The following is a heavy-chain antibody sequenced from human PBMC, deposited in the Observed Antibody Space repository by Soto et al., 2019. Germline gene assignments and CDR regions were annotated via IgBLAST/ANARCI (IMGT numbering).Heavy chain of an antibody. D-gene: IGHD6-13*01. CDR1: GGSLSAYY. J-gene: IGHJ4*02. V-gene: IGHV4-4*07. Sequence: LSLTCTVSGGSLSAYYWSWIRQPAGKGMEWVGRVHATDGTNYNPSLKSRVTMSIDTSKNQFSLNLGSLTAADTAVYYCARAPSSAAGLYFDYWGQGILVTVSS. CDR2: VHATDGT. CDR3: ARAPSSAAGLYFDY.